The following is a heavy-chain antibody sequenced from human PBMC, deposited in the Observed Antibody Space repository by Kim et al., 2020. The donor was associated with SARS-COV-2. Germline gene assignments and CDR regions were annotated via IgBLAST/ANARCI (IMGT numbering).Heavy chain of an antibody. Sequence: GGSPRLSCIASGFTFHDHAMHWVRQAPGKGLEWVSGIMWNTDGIGYADSVKGRFTTSIDKAKNSLYLQMNSLRPEDTALYYCTKDVLAGGADVWGQGTA. J-gene: IGHJ6*02. D-gene: IGHD3-3*02. CDR2: IMWNTDGI. CDR1: GFTFHDHA. V-gene: IGHV3-9*01. CDR3: TKDVLAGGADV.